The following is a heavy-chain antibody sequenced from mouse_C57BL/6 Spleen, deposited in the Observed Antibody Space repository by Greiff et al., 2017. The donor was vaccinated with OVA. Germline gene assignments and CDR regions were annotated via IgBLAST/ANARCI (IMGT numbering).Heavy chain of an antibody. CDR1: GYSITSGYY. CDR3: ARVGSSYLYAMDY. J-gene: IGHJ4*01. V-gene: IGHV3-6*01. CDR2: ISYDGSN. Sequence: ESGPGLVKPSQSLSLTCSVTGYSITSGYYWNWIRQFPGNKLEWMGYISYDGSNNYNPSLKNRISITRNTSKNQFFLKLNSVTTEDTATYYCARVGSSYLYAMDYWGQGTSVTVSS. D-gene: IGHD1-1*01.